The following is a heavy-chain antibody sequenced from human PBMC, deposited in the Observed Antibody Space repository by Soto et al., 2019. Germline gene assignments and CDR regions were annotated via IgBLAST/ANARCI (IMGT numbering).Heavy chain of an antibody. J-gene: IGHJ5*02. Sequence: SETLSLTCAVYGGSFSGYYWSWIRQPPGKGLEWIGEINHSGSTNYNPSLKSRVTISVDTSKNQFSLKLSSVTAADTAVYYCARGPEGSSLRPPFDPWGQGTLVTVSS. V-gene: IGHV4-34*01. CDR3: ARGPEGSSLRPPFDP. D-gene: IGHD1-26*01. CDR2: INHSGST. CDR1: GGSFSGYY.